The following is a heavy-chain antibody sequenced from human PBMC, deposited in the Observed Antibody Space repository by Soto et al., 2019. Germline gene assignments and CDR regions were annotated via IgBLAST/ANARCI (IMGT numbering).Heavy chain of an antibody. J-gene: IGHJ4*02. CDR3: ARDWVWFGAHPIDY. D-gene: IGHD3-10*01. CDR2: ISYDGSNK. Sequence: QVQLVESGGGVVQPGGSLRLSCAASGFTFSNYGMHWVRQAPGKGLEWVAVISYDGSNKYYADSVKGRFTISRDNSKNTLYLQMNSLTTEDTAVYYCARDWVWFGAHPIDYWGQGTLVTVS. V-gene: IGHV3-30*03. CDR1: GFTFSNYG.